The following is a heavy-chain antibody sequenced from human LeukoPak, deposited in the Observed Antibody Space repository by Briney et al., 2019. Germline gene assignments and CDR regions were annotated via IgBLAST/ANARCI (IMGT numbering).Heavy chain of an antibody. CDR2: IYYSGST. D-gene: IGHD6-19*01. CDR1: GGSVSSYY. J-gene: IGHJ5*02. V-gene: IGHV4-59*02. CDR3: ARDIGYSSGSFWFDP. Sequence: SETLSLTCTVSGGSVSSYYWSWIRQPPGKGLEWIGYIYYSGSTNYNPSLKSRVTISVDTSKNQFSLKLSSVTAADTAVYYCARDIGYSSGSFWFDPWGQGTLVTVSS.